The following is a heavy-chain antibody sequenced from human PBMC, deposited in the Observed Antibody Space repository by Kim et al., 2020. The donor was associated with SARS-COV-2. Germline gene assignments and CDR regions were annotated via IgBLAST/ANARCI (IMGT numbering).Heavy chain of an antibody. D-gene: IGHD6-13*01. Sequence: SETLSLTCTVSGGSISSYYWSWIRQPPGKGLEWIGYIYYSGSTNYNPSLKSRVTISVDTSKNQFSLKLSSVTAADTAVYYCVRGHLTHRLSSSWYYYYYGMDVWGQGTTVTVSS. V-gene: IGHV4-59*01. J-gene: IGHJ6*02. CDR2: IYYSGST. CDR1: GGSISSYY. CDR3: VRGHLTHRLSSSWYYYYYGMDV.